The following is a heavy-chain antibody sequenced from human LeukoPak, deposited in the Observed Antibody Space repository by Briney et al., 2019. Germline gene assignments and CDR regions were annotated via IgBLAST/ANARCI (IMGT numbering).Heavy chain of an antibody. CDR2: INAGNGNT. CDR1: GYTFTSYA. V-gene: IGHV1-3*01. CDR3: ARSGRTGCSSTSCYYYYGMDV. Sequence: EASVKVSCKASGYTFTSYAMHWVRRAPGHRLEWMGWINAGNGNTKYSQKFQGRVTITRDTSASTAYMELSSLRSGDTAVYYCARSGRTGCSSTSCYYYYGMDVWGKGTTVTVSS. J-gene: IGHJ6*04. D-gene: IGHD2-2*01.